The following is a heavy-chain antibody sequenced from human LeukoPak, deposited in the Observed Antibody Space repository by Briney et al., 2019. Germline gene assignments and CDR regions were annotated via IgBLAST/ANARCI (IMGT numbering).Heavy chain of an antibody. CDR1: GGSISTYY. CDR2: VYYSGNT. J-gene: IGHJ3*02. CDR3: ARVGTFAFDI. V-gene: IGHV4-59*01. Sequence: PSETLSLTCTVSGGSISTYYWSWIRQPPGKRLEWIGYVYYSGNTNYNPSLQSQVTISVDTSKNQFSLNLNSVTAADTALYYCARVGTFAFDIWGQGTMVTVSS. D-gene: IGHD1-14*01.